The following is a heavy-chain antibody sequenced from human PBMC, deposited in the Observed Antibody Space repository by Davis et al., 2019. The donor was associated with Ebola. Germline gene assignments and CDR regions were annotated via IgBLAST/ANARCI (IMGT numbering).Heavy chain of an antibody. V-gene: IGHV3-13*01. CDR1: GFIFSSYD. CDR3: ARGGGYSNYDAFYYGMDV. Sequence: GESLKISCAASGFIFSSYDMHWVRQATGKGLEWVSAIGTAGDTYYPGSVKGRFTISRENAKNSLYLQMNSLRAGDTAVYYCARGGGYSNYDAFYYGMDVWGKGTTVTVSS. J-gene: IGHJ6*04. CDR2: IGTAGDT. D-gene: IGHD4-11*01.